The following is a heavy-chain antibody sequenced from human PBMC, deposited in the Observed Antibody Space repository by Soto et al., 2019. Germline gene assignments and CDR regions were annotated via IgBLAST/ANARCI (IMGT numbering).Heavy chain of an antibody. CDR2: ISSSSSYI. D-gene: IGHD1-20*01. Sequence: VQLVESGGVRVKPGGTVRLSCAASGFTFSSYSMNWVRQAPGKGLEWVSSISSSSSYIYYADSVKGRFTISRDNAKNSLYLEMNSLRAEDTAVYYCARYKVTGGLDYWGQGTLVTVSS. CDR3: ARYKVTGGLDY. CDR1: GFTFSSYS. J-gene: IGHJ4*02. V-gene: IGHV3-21*01.